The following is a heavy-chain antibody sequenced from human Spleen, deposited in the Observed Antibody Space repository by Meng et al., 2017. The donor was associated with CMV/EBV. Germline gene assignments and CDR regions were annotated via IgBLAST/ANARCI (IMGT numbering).Heavy chain of an antibody. D-gene: IGHD2-15*01. CDR3: ARQLIPATPLDF. CDR1: GYTFTTYG. CDR2: ISAYNGNT. V-gene: IGHV1-18*01. J-gene: IGHJ4*02. Sequence: CKASGYTFTTYGITWVRQAPGQGLEWMGWISAYNGNTNYAQKLQGRVTMTTDTSTSTAYMELKSLRSDDTAVYYCARQLIPATPLDFWGQGTLVTVSS.